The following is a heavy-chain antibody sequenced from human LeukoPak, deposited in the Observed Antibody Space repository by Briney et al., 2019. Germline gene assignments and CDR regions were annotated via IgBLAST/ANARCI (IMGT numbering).Heavy chain of an antibody. CDR2: GDIT. V-gene: IGHV4-59*01. CDR3: VRAPVHSGGAFDI. Sequence: GDITVYNPSLESRVTTSRDTSKNQFSLKLSSVTAADTAVYYCVRAPVHSGGAFDIWGQGTVVTVSS. J-gene: IGHJ3*02. D-gene: IGHD2-15*01.